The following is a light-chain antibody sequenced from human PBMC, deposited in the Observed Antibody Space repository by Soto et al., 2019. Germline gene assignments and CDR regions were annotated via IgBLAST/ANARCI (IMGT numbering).Light chain of an antibody. Sequence: EIVLTQSPATLSLSPGERATLSCRASQSVSSYLAWYQQKPGQAPRLLIYDASNWATGIPARFSGSGSGTDFTLTISSLEPEDFSVYYCQQRSNWPPAFGQWTKLEIK. CDR3: QQRSNWPPA. CDR1: QSVSSY. J-gene: IGKJ1*01. V-gene: IGKV3-11*01. CDR2: DAS.